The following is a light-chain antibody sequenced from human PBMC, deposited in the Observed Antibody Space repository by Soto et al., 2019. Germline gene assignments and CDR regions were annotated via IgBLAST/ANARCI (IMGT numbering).Light chain of an antibody. CDR1: QNLLYSSNNKNY. Sequence: DFVMTQSPDSLAVSLGERATINCKSSQNLLYSSNNKNYLAWYQQKPGQPPKLLIYWASTRASGVPDRFSGSGSGTDFTLTISSLQAEDVAVYHCQQYYSLPLTFGGGTKVEIK. J-gene: IGKJ4*01. V-gene: IGKV4-1*01. CDR2: WAS. CDR3: QQYYSLPLT.